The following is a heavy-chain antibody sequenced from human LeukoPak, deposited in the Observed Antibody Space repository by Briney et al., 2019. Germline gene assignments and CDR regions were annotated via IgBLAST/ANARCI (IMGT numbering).Heavy chain of an antibody. CDR1: GYTFTSYY. Sequence: ASVKVSCKASGYTFTSYYMHWVRQAPGQGLEWMGWVSAYNGNTNYAQKLQGRVTMTTDTSTSTAYMELRSLRSDDTAVYYCARGLVFGVVIIPLDYWGQGTLVTVSS. CDR2: VSAYNGNT. J-gene: IGHJ4*02. D-gene: IGHD3-3*01. V-gene: IGHV1-18*04. CDR3: ARGLVFGVVIIPLDY.